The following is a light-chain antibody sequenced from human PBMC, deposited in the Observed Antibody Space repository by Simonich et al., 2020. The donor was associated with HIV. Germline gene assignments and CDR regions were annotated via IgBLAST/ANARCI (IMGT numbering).Light chain of an antibody. V-gene: IGKV1-39*01. J-gene: IGKJ1*01. Sequence: DILMTQSPSSLSASVGEIVTITCRASQSISIYLNWYQQKPGKAPKLLIYTASSLQSGVPSRFTGSGSWTDFTLTISSLQPEDFATYYCQQNDNTPWTFGQGTKVEIK. CDR2: TAS. CDR3: QQNDNTPWT. CDR1: QSISIY.